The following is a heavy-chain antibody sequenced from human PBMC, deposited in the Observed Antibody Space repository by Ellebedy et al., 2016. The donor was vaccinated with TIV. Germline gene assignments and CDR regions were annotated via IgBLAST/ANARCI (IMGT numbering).Heavy chain of an antibody. D-gene: IGHD6-19*01. Sequence: GESLKISCAASGFTFSSYAMHWVRQAPGKGLEWVAVISYDGSNKYYADSVKGRFTISRDNSKNTLYLQMNSLRAEDTAVYYCSRGVGMVAVAGTFDYWGQGTLVTVSS. J-gene: IGHJ4*02. CDR3: SRGVGMVAVAGTFDY. CDR2: ISYDGSNK. V-gene: IGHV3-30-3*01. CDR1: GFTFSSYA.